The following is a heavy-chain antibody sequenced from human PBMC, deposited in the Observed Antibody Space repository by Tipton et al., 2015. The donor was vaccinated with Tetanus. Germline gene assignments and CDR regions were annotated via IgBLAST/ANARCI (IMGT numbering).Heavy chain of an antibody. Sequence: TLSLTCTVSGGSISSYYWSWIRQPPGEGLEWIGYISHRGSTNYNPSLKSRVTISVDTSKNQFSLKLSSVTAADTAVYYCARTSIPAADYCFDYWGQGTLVTVSS. CDR3: ARTSIPAADYCFDY. CDR1: GGSISSYY. J-gene: IGHJ4*02. CDR2: ISHRGST. V-gene: IGHV4-4*08. D-gene: IGHD2-2*01.